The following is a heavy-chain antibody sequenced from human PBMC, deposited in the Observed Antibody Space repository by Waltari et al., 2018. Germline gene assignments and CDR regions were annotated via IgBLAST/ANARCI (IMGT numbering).Heavy chain of an antibody. Sequence: EVQLVDSGGGLVKPGGSLRLACAASGFSLSSYYMNWVRQAPGKGQEWFTSINCSGVYTYYADSVKGRFTSSPDNAKKSLYLQMDSLRAEDAAVYYCARGLYQHNSDSSGYPYYFDFWGQGTRVTVSS. CDR1: GFSLSSYY. CDR2: INCSGVYT. V-gene: IGHV3-21*02. CDR3: ARGLYQHNSDSSGYPYYFDF. D-gene: IGHD3-22*01. J-gene: IGHJ4*02.